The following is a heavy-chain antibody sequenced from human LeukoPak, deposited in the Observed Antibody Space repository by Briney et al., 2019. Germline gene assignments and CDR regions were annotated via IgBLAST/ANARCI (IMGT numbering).Heavy chain of an antibody. CDR2: IYYSGST. Sequence: PSETLSLTCTVSGGSISSSSYYWGWIRQPPGKGLEWIGSIYYSGSTYYNPSLKSRVTISVDTSKNQFSLKLSYVTAADTAVYYCASPPYIAAAGRIDPWGQGTLVTVSS. V-gene: IGHV4-39*01. D-gene: IGHD6-13*01. CDR3: ASPPYIAAAGRIDP. J-gene: IGHJ5*02. CDR1: GGSISSSSYY.